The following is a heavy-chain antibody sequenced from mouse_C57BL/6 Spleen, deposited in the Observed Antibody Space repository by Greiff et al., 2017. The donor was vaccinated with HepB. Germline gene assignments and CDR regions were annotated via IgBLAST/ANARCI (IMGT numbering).Heavy chain of an antibody. CDR2: ISYDGSN. V-gene: IGHV3-6*01. CDR1: GYSITSGYY. D-gene: IGHD4-1*01. J-gene: IGHJ2*01. Sequence: ESGPGLVKPSQSLSLTCSVTGYSITSGYYWNWIRQFPGNKLEWMGYISYDGSNNYNPSLKNRISITRDTSKNQFFLKLNSVTTEDTVTYYCARTGKGPYYFDYWGQGTTLTVSS. CDR3: ARTGKGPYYFDY.